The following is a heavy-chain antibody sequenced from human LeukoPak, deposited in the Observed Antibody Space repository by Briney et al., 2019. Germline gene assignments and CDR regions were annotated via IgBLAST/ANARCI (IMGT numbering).Heavy chain of an antibody. V-gene: IGHV5-51*01. J-gene: IGHJ3*02. Sequence: TGESLKISCKGSGYSFTSYWIGWVRKMPGQGLVWMGTIYPGDSDTRYSPSFQGQVTISADKSISTAYLQWSSLKASDTAMYYCARGYCSSTSCYAGRAFDIWGQGTMVTVSS. D-gene: IGHD2-2*01. CDR3: ARGYCSSTSCYAGRAFDI. CDR1: GYSFTSYW. CDR2: IYPGDSDT.